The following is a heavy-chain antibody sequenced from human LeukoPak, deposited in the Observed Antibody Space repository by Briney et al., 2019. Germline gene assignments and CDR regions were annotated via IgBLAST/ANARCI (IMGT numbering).Heavy chain of an antibody. V-gene: IGHV1-8*01. CDR1: GYTFTSYD. CDR3: ARPISIYDSSGYYPLDY. CDR2: INPNSGNT. Sequence: ASVKVSCKASGYTFTSYDINWVRQAPGQGLEWMGWINPNSGNTGYAQKFQDRVTMTRNTYIGTAYMELSSLRSEDTAVYYCARPISIYDSSGYYPLDYWGQGTLVTVSS. D-gene: IGHD3-22*01. J-gene: IGHJ4*02.